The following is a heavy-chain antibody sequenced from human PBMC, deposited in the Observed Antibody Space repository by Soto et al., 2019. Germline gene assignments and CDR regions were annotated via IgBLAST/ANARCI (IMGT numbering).Heavy chain of an antibody. J-gene: IGHJ4*02. Sequence: SETLSLTCTVSGGSISSGDYYWSWIRQPPGKGLEWIGYIYYSGSTYYIPSLKSQVTISVDTSKNQFSLKLSSVTAADTAVYYCARAEGYSGYDYVLGFDYWGQGTLVTVSS. V-gene: IGHV4-30-4*01. CDR2: IYYSGST. CDR1: GGSISSGDYY. CDR3: ARAEGYSGYDYVLGFDY. D-gene: IGHD5-12*01.